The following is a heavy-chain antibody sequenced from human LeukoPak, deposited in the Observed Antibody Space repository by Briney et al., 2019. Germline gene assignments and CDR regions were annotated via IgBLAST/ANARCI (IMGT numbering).Heavy chain of an antibody. CDR2: INHSGST. CDR1: GGSFSGYY. CDR3: ASSGVTNPFDY. V-gene: IGHV4-34*01. J-gene: IGHJ4*02. Sequence: SGTLSLTCAVYGGSFSGYYWSWIRQPPGKGLEWIGEINHSGSTNYNPSLKSRVTISVDTSKNQFSLKLSSVTAADTAVYYCASSGVTNPFDYWGQGTLVTVSS.